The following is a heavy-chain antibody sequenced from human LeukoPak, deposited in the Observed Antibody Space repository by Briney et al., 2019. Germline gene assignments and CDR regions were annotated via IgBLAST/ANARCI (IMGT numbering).Heavy chain of an antibody. J-gene: IGHJ4*02. Sequence: ASLKVSCKASGYTFTGYYIHWVRQAPGQGLEWMGWINPNSGGTNYAQNFQGRVTMTRDTSISTAYMELSRLRSDETAVYYCARDAGDSLGFDYWGQGTLVTVSS. CDR3: ARDAGDSLGFDY. D-gene: IGHD7-27*01. CDR1: GYTFTGYY. V-gene: IGHV1-2*02. CDR2: INPNSGGT.